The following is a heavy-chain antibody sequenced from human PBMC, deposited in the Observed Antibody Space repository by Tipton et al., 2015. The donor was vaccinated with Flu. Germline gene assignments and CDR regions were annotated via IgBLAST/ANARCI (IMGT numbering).Heavy chain of an antibody. Sequence: TLSLTCTVSGASISSESYYWGWIRQPPGKRLEWIGSIYYSGSTYYNPSLKSRVTISVDTSKNQFSLKLSSVTAADTAVYYCARDTIFGVAHWGQGTRVTVSS. J-gene: IGHJ4*02. CDR3: ARDTIFGVAH. V-gene: IGHV4-39*07. D-gene: IGHD3-3*01. CDR2: IYYSGST. CDR1: GASISSESYY.